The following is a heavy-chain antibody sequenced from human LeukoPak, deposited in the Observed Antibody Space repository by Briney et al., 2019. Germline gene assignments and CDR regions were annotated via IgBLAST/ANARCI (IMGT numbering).Heavy chain of an antibody. V-gene: IGHV3-33*08. CDR2: IWYDGSSK. CDR1: GFTFSSYG. CDR3: ARSQSSSLIDY. J-gene: IGHJ4*02. D-gene: IGHD6-13*01. Sequence: GGSLRLSCAASGFTFSSYGMHWVRQAPGKGLEWVAVIWYDGSSKDYADSVKGRFTFSRDNSKNTLYLQMNSLTVEDTAVYYCARSQSSSLIDYWGQGTLVTVSS.